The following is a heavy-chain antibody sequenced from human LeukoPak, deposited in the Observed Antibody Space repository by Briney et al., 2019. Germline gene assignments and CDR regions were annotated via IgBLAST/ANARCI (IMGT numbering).Heavy chain of an antibody. V-gene: IGHV1-2*02. D-gene: IGHD6-13*01. CDR1: GYTFTGYY. J-gene: IGHJ5*02. CDR3: ARAGEDSSSWYYNWFDP. Sequence: ASVKVSCKASGYTFTGYYMHWVRQAPGQGLEWMGWINPNSGGTNYAQKFQGRVTMTRGTSISTAYMELSRLRSDDTAVYYCARAGEDSSSWYYNWFDPWGQGTLVTVSS. CDR2: INPNSGGT.